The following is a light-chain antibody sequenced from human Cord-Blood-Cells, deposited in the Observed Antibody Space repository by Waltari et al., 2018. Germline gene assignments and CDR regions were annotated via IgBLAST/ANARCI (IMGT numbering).Light chain of an antibody. V-gene: IGKV1-39*01. Sequence: DIQMTQSPSSLSASVGDRVTITCRASQSISSYLNWYQQKPGKAPKLLIYAASSLQSGGPSRFSGSGSGTDFTLTISSLQPEDFATYDCQQSYSTPLTFGQGTKLEIK. CDR3: QQSYSTPLT. CDR1: QSISSY. J-gene: IGKJ2*01. CDR2: AAS.